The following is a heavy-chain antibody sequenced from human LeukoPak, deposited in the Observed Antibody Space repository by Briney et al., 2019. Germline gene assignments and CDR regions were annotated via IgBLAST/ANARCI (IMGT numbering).Heavy chain of an antibody. Sequence: PSETLSLTCTVSGGSISSYYWSWIRQPPGKGLEWIGYIYYSGSTNYNPSLKSRVTISVDTSKNQFSLKLSSVTAADTAVYYCARQGIHDSSGYHYSTDAFDIWGQGTMVTVSS. D-gene: IGHD3-22*01. CDR2: IYYSGST. CDR1: GGSISSYY. J-gene: IGHJ3*02. V-gene: IGHV4-59*01. CDR3: ARQGIHDSSGYHYSTDAFDI.